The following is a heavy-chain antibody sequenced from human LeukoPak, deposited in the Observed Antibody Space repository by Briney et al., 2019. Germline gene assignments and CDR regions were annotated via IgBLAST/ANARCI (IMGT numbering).Heavy chain of an antibody. V-gene: IGHV1-8*01. CDR2: MNPNSGST. CDR3: ARLSPPNYYYYYMDV. J-gene: IGHJ6*03. D-gene: IGHD3-16*02. CDR1: GYTFTSYD. Sequence: GASVKVSCKASGYTFTSYDINWVRQATGQGLEWMGWMNPNSGSTGYAQKFQGRVTMTRNTSISTAYMELSSLRSEDTAVYYCARLSPPNYYYYYMDVWGKGTTVTVSS.